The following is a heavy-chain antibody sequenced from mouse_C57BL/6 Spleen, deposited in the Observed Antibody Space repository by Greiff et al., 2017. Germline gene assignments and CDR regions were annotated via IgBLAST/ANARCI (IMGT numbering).Heavy chain of an antibody. CDR1: GYTFTDYY. CDR2: IYPGSGNT. CDR3: ARSGPWGEAWFAY. Sequence: QVQLQQSGAELVRPGASVKLSCKASGYTFTDYYINWVKQRPGQGLEWIARIYPGSGNTYYNEKFKGKATLTAEKSSSTAYMQLSSLTSEDSAVYFCARSGPWGEAWFAYWGQGTLVTVSA. D-gene: IGHD3-1*01. J-gene: IGHJ3*01. V-gene: IGHV1-76*01.